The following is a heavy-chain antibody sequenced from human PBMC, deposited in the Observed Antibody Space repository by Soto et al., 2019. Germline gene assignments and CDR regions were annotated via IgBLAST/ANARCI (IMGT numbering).Heavy chain of an antibody. D-gene: IGHD4-17*01. Sequence: PGGSLRLSCAASGFTFTRYSMSWVRQAPGKGLEWVSSISSTTNYIYYGDSMKGRFTISRDNAKNSLYLEMNSLRAEDTAVYYCARENYGDAFDFWGQGTLVTVSS. CDR2: ISSTTNYI. V-gene: IGHV3-21*06. CDR1: GFTFTRYS. J-gene: IGHJ4*02. CDR3: ARENYGDAFDF.